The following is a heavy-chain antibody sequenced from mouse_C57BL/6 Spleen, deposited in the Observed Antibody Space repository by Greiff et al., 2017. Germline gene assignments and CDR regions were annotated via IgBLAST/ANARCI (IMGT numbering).Heavy chain of an antibody. CDR3: ARSRVDSSGLAWFAY. CDR2: INPSTGGT. Sequence: VQLQQSGPALVKPGASVKISCKASGYSFTGYYMNWVTQSPEKSLEWIGEINPSTGGTTYHQKFKAKATLTVDKSSSTAYLQLKSLTSEDSAVYYCARSRVDSSGLAWFAYWGQGTLVTVSA. CDR1: GYSFTGYY. D-gene: IGHD3-2*02. J-gene: IGHJ3*01. V-gene: IGHV1-42*01.